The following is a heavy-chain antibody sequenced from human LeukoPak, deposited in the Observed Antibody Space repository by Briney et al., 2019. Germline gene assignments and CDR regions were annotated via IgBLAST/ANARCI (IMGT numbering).Heavy chain of an antibody. D-gene: IGHD3-22*01. V-gene: IGHV4-4*09. CDR3: ARHGRYYYDSSGYLSGSWFDP. CDR2: IYTSGST. J-gene: IGHJ5*02. Sequence: PSETLSLTCTVSGGSISSYYWSWIRQPPGKGLEWIGYIYTSGSTNYNPSLKSRVTISVDPSKNQFSLKLSSVTAADTAVYDCARHGRYYYDSSGYLSGSWFDPWGQGTLVTVSS. CDR1: GGSISSYY.